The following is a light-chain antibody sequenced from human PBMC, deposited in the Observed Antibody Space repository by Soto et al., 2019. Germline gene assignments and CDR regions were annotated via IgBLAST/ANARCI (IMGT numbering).Light chain of an antibody. Sequence: QSVLTQPPSVSGAPGQRVTISCTGSSSNIGAGYDVHWYQQLPGTAPKLLIYGNNNRPSGVPDRFSGSKSATSDSLAITGLQAEDEADYYCQSYDSSRSGGVFGGGTKLTVL. CDR2: GNN. CDR3: QSYDSSRSGGV. V-gene: IGLV1-40*01. J-gene: IGLJ3*02. CDR1: SSNIGAGYD.